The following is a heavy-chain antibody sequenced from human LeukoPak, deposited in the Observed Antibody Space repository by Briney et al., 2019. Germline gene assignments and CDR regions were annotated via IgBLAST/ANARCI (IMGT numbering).Heavy chain of an antibody. CDR2: INSDGSST. CDR1: GFTFSSYW. CDR3: ARDAVDSGYEEFDY. J-gene: IGHJ4*02. V-gene: IGHV3-74*01. D-gene: IGHD5-12*01. Sequence: GGSLRLSCVASGFTFSSYWMHWVRQVPGKGLVWVSRINSDGSSTRYADSVKGRFTISRDNAKNTLYRQMNSLRDEDTAVYYCARDAVDSGYEEFDYWGQGSLVTVSS.